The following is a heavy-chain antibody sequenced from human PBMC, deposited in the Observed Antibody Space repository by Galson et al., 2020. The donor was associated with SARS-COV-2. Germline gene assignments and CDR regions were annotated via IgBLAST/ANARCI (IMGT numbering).Heavy chain of an antibody. Sequence: GGSLRLSCAASGFTFSSYAMSWVRQAPGKGLEWVSAISGSGGSTYYADSVKGRFTISRDNSKNTLYLQMNSLRAEDTAVYYCAKARGVVEATNLDYGGQGTLVTVSS. D-gene: IGHD2-15*01. CDR1: GFTFSSYA. CDR3: AKARGVVEATNLDY. V-gene: IGHV3-23*01. CDR2: ISGSGGST. J-gene: IGHJ4*02.